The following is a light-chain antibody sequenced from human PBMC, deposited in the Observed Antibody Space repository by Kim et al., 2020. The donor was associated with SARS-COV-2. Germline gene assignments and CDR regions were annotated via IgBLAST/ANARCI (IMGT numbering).Light chain of an antibody. V-gene: IGLV3-19*01. CDR1: SLRSYY. CDR2: GKN. CDR3: HSRESSINHVF. Sequence: SSELTQDPAVSVALGQTVRITCQGDSLRSYYASWYQQKPGQAPLLVIYGKNNRPSGIPDRFSGSSSGNTASLTITGAQAEDEADYYCHSRESSINHVFFG. J-gene: IGLJ1*01.